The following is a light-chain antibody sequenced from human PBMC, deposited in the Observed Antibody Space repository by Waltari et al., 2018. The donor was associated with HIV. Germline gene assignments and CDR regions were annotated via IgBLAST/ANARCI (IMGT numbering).Light chain of an antibody. V-gene: IGLV1-51*01. J-gene: IGLJ3*02. CDR2: DSN. Sequence: QSVLTQPPSVSAASGKKVTISCSGSTSNIGNNFGSWSQQCPRTSLTLLIYDSNKRPSGTPERVSGSKSGTSATLSINVLQTGDEADYVCGSWDSSLSVVLFGGGTKVTVL. CDR3: GSWDSSLSVVL. CDR1: TSNIGNNF.